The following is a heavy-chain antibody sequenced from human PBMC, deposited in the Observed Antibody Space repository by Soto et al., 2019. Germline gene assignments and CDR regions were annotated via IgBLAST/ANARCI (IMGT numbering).Heavy chain of an antibody. CDR1: GLIFGSYA. CDR3: ARERYYYGSGDY. J-gene: IGHJ4*02. D-gene: IGHD3-10*01. V-gene: IGHV3-7*01. CDR2: IKEDGSEK. Sequence: GGSLRLSCAASGLIFGSYAMIWVRQAPGKGLGWVANIKEDGSEKDYVDSVKGQFTISRDNAKNSLYLQMNSLRAEDTAVYYCARERYYYGSGDYWGQGTLVTVSS.